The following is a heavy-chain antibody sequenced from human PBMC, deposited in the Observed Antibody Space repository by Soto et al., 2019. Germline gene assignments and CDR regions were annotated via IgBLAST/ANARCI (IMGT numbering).Heavy chain of an antibody. V-gene: IGHV1-18*01. CDR2: ISAYNGNT. D-gene: IGHD3-22*01. J-gene: IGHJ3*02. Sequence: GASVKVSCKASGYTFTSYGISWVRQAPGQGLEWMGWISAYNGNTNYAQKLQGRVTMTTDTSTSTAYMELRSLRSDDTAVYYCARVRGYYDSSGLDAFDIWGQGTMVT. CDR1: GYTFTSYG. CDR3: ARVRGYYDSSGLDAFDI.